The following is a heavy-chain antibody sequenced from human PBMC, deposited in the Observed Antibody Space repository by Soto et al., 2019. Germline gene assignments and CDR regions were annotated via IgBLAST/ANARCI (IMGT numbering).Heavy chain of an antibody. Sequence: QVHLVQSGAAVKPPGSSVKVSCKASGGIFSDYGFTWVRQAPGQRPEWMGGVVPILRSTNYAQRFQGRVTITADESTRTAYMELTSLTSDDTAVYYCATVGFSGGNTFDQWGQGTLVTVSS. J-gene: IGHJ4*02. V-gene: IGHV1-69*01. CDR3: ATVGFSGGNTFDQ. CDR1: GGIFSDYG. D-gene: IGHD6-25*01. CDR2: VVPILRST.